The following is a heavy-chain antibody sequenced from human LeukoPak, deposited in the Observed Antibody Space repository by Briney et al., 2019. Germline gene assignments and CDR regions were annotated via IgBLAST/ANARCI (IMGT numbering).Heavy chain of an antibody. J-gene: IGHJ5*02. Sequence: SETLPLTCTVYGGSISSFYWSWIRQPPGQGLEGIGYIYYSGSTKYNHSLKSRVTISVDTSKNQFSMKLSSVTAADTAVYYCARGSGSFYIPYWFGPWGQGTLVTVSS. CDR2: IYYSGST. V-gene: IGHV4-59*01. CDR1: GGSISSFY. D-gene: IGHD3-10*01. CDR3: ARGSGSFYIPYWFGP.